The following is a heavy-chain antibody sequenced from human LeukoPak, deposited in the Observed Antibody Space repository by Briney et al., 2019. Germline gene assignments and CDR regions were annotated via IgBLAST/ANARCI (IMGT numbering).Heavy chain of an antibody. CDR2: ICGSDGST. V-gene: IGHV3-23*01. CDR3: AELGITMIGGV. J-gene: IGHJ6*04. CDR1: GFTFSSYG. D-gene: IGHD3-10*02. Sequence: GGTLRLSCAASGFTFSSYGMSWVRQGPGKGLEWVSAICGSDGSTYYADSGKGRFTISRDNAKNSMYLQMNSPRAEDTAVYYCAELGITMIGGVWGKGTTVTISS.